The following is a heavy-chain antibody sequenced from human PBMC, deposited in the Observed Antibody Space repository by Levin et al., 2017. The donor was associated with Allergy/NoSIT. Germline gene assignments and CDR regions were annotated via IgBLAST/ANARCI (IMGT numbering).Heavy chain of an antibody. Sequence: PGGSLRLSCAASGFIFSDSYMDWVRQAPGKGLEWVARIRDKGYSYKTDYAASVKGRFTISRDDSKKSLYLQMNSLKTEDTAMYYCARDISSGRSGGYWGQGTLVTVSS. CDR1: GFIFSDSY. D-gene: IGHD6-25*01. V-gene: IGHV3-72*01. CDR2: IRDKGYSYKT. CDR3: ARDISSGRSGGY. J-gene: IGHJ4*02.